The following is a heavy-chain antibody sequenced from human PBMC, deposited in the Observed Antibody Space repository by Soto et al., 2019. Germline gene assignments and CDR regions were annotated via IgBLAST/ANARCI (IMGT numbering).Heavy chain of an antibody. CDR2: ISSSGNTT. V-gene: IGHV3-11*01. CDR3: ARDQKRPYYYDSSGYFPVY. D-gene: IGHD3-22*01. Sequence: GGSLRLSCAASGFAFSGYYMSWIRQAPGKGLEWISYISSSGNTTYYADSVKGRFTISRDNAKNPLWLQMNSLRAEDTAVYYCARDQKRPYYYDSSGYFPVYWGQGTLVTVSS. J-gene: IGHJ4*02. CDR1: GFAFSGYY.